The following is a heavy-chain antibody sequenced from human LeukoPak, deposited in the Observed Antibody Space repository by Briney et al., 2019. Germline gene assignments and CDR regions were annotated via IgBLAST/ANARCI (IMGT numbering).Heavy chain of an antibody. D-gene: IGHD6-13*01. V-gene: IGHV1-69*05. CDR2: IIPIFGTA. J-gene: IGHJ4*02. CDR1: GGTFSSYA. CDR3: ARELFPSSWYVRDFDY. Sequence: ASVKVSCKASGGTFSSYAISWVRQAPGQGLEWMGRIIPIFGTANYAQKFQGRVTITTDESTSTAYMELCSLRSEDTAVYYRARELFPSSWYVRDFDYWGQGTLVTVSS.